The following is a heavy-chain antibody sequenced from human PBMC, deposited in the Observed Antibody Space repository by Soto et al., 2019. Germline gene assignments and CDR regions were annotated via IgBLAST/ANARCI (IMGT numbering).Heavy chain of an antibody. J-gene: IGHJ3*02. D-gene: IGHD4-17*01. Sequence: PSETLSLTCAVSGGSISSSNWWRWVRQPPGKGLEWIGEIYHSGSTNYNPSLKSRVTISVDKSKNQFSLKLSSVTAADTAVYYCARFSYGPPGAFDIWGQGTMVTVSS. CDR3: ARFSYGPPGAFDI. V-gene: IGHV4-4*02. CDR1: GGSISSSNW. CDR2: IYHSGST.